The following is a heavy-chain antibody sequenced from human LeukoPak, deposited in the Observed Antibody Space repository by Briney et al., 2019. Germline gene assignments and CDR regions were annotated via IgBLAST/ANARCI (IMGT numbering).Heavy chain of an antibody. D-gene: IGHD3-22*01. Sequence: ASVKVSCKASGYTFTGYYMHWVRQAPGQGLEWTGWINPNSGGTNYAQKFQGRVTMTRDRSISTAYMKLSRLRSDDTAVYYCVRGVYYDSSVGAFDIWGQGTMVTVSS. CDR2: INPNSGGT. V-gene: IGHV1-2*02. J-gene: IGHJ3*02. CDR3: VRGVYYDSSVGAFDI. CDR1: GYTFTGYY.